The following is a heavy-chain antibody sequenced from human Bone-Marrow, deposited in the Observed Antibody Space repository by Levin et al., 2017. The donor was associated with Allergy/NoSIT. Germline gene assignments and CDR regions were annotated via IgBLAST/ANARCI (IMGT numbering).Heavy chain of an antibody. CDR1: GFTFRSYG. J-gene: IGHJ4*02. CDR3: ARAIGGSSAF. Sequence: GGSLRLSCAASGFTFRSYGMHWVRQAPGKGLEWVAVISSDGSKTYYVDSVKGRFTISRDNAKNSLYLQMSSLRAEDTAVYYCARAIGGSSAFWGQGTLVTVSS. V-gene: IGHV3-30*03. D-gene: IGHD2-15*01. CDR2: ISSDGSKT.